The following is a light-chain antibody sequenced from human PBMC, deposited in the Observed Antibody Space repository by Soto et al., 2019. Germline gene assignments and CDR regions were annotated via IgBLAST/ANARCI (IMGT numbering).Light chain of an antibody. J-gene: IGKJ1*01. Sequence: EIFLTQSPATLSLSQWEIATLSCRASQGVSSNLAWYQQKPGQAPRLLIYGASTRATGIPARFSGSGSGTEFTLTISSLQSEDFAVYYCQQYNNWPPVTFGQGTKVDIK. V-gene: IGKV3-15*01. CDR1: QGVSSN. CDR2: GAS. CDR3: QQYNNWPPVT.